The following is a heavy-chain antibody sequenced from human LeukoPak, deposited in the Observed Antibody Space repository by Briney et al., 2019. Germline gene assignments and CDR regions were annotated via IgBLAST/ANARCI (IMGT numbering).Heavy chain of an antibody. Sequence: PGGSLRLSCAASGFTLSSYGMHWVRQAPGKGLEWVAVISYDGSNKYYADSVKGRFTISRDNSKNTLYLQMNSLRAEDTAVYYCAKAERDADCSGGSCSIYYYYYGMDVWGQGTTVTVSS. CDR3: AKAERDADCSGGSCSIYYYYYGMDV. D-gene: IGHD2-15*01. J-gene: IGHJ6*02. V-gene: IGHV3-30*18. CDR2: ISYDGSNK. CDR1: GFTLSSYG.